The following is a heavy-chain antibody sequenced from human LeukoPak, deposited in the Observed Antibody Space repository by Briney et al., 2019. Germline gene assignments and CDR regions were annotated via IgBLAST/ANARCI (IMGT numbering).Heavy chain of an antibody. V-gene: IGHV3-21*01. CDR3: ARRGTEGLQLDY. J-gene: IGHJ4*02. Sequence: PGGSLRLSCAASGFTFSSYSMNWVRQAPGKGLEWVSSISSSSYIYYADSVKGRFTISRDNAKNLLYLQMNSLRAEDTAVYYCARRGTEGLQLDYWGQGTLVTVSS. CDR2: ISSSSYI. CDR1: GFTFSSYS.